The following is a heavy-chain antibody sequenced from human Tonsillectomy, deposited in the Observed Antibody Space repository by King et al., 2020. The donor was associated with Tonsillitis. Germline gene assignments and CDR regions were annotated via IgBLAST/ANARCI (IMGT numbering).Heavy chain of an antibody. CDR2: INQDGSEK. V-gene: IGHV3-7*04. Sequence: VQLVESGGGLVQPGGSLRLSCAVSGFTFSSYWMSWVRQAPGKGLEGVANINQDGSEKYYVDSVKGRFTMSRDNAKKSLYLQMSSLRDEDTAVYYCARESWGVDDCWGQGTLVTVSS. J-gene: IGHJ4*02. CDR3: ARESWGVDDC. D-gene: IGHD3-16*01. CDR1: GFTFSSYW.